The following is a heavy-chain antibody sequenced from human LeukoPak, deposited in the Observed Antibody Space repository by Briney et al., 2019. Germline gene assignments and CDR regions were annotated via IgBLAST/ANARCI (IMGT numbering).Heavy chain of an antibody. CDR1: GYSFTSYW. CDR2: IYPGDSDT. Sequence: GESLKISCKGSGYSFTSYWIGWVRQMPGKGLEWIGIIYPGDSDTRYSPSFQGQVTISADKSISTAYLQWSSLKASDTAMYYCARMTPLGYGDYVDAFDIWGQGTMVTVSS. V-gene: IGHV5-51*01. D-gene: IGHD4-17*01. CDR3: ARMTPLGYGDYVDAFDI. J-gene: IGHJ3*02.